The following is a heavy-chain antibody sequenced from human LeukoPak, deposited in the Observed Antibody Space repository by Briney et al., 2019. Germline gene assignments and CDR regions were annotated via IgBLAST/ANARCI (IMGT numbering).Heavy chain of an antibody. Sequence: GGSLRFSCATSGFTFSSYTMNWVRQAPGKGLGWVSSISSSSTYIYYAESVKGRFTISRDDAKNSLYLQMNSLRAEDTAVYYCARGPQLHDAFDIWGQGTMVTVSS. CDR2: ISSSSTYI. J-gene: IGHJ3*02. D-gene: IGHD1-26*01. CDR1: GFTFSSYT. CDR3: ARGPQLHDAFDI. V-gene: IGHV3-21*01.